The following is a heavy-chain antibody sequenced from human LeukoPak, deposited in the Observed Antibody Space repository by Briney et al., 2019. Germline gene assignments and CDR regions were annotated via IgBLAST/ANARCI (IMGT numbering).Heavy chain of an antibody. J-gene: IGHJ3*02. V-gene: IGHV4-39*01. D-gene: IGHD2-2*02. CDR3: ASGYCSSTSCYTANHDAFDI. CDR2: IYYSGST. CDR1: GGSISSSSYY. Sequence: SETLSLTRTVSGGSISSSSYYWGWIRQPPGRGLEWIGSIYYSGSTYYNPSLKSRVTISVDTSKNQFSLKLSSVTAADTAVYYCASGYCSSTSCYTANHDAFDIWGQGTMVTVSS.